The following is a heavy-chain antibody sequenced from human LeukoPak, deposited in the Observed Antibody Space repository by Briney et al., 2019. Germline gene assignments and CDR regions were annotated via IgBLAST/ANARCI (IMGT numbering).Heavy chain of an antibody. Sequence: GESLKISCKGSGYSFTSYWIGWVRQMPGKGLEWMGNIYPGDSDTRYSPSFQGQVPISADKSISTAYLQWSSLKASDTAMYYCARRGYCSGGSCYYFDYWGQGTLVTVSS. CDR2: IYPGDSDT. CDR1: GYSFTSYW. CDR3: ARRGYCSGGSCYYFDY. J-gene: IGHJ4*02. V-gene: IGHV5-51*01. D-gene: IGHD2-15*01.